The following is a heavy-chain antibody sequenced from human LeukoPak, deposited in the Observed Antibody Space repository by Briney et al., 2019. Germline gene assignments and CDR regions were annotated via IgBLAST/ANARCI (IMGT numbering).Heavy chain of an antibody. CDR3: ARGPYYDILTGYATPQGEDY. CDR1: GYTFTSYG. D-gene: IGHD3-9*01. J-gene: IGHJ4*02. Sequence: GASVKVSCKASGYTFTSYGISWVRQAHGQGLEWMGWISAYNGNTNYAQKLQGRVTMTTDTSTSTAYMELRSLRSDDTAVYYCARGPYYDILTGYATPQGEDYWGQGTLVTV. CDR2: ISAYNGNT. V-gene: IGHV1-18*01.